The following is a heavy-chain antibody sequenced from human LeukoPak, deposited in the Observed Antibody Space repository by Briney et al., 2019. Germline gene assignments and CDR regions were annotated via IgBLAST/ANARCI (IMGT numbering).Heavy chain of an antibody. CDR3: ARDQSGEWELVSGWWFDP. CDR2: INPSGGST. CDR1: GYTFTSYY. Sequence: ASVKVSCKASGYTFTSYYMHWVRQAPGQGLEWMGIINPSGGSTSYAQEFQGRVTMTRDTSTSTVYMELSSLRSEDTAVYYCARDQSGEWELVSGWWFDPWGQGTLVTVSS. D-gene: IGHD1-26*01. J-gene: IGHJ5*02. V-gene: IGHV1-46*01.